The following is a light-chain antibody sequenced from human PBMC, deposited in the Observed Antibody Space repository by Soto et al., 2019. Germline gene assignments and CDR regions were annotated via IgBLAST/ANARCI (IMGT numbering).Light chain of an antibody. CDR2: DAF. CDR3: QQRSNI. V-gene: IGKV3-11*01. Sequence: EIVLTQSPATLSLSPGDTATLSCRASETTSGYLAWYQQKPGQAPRLLIYDAFNRATGIPARFSGSGSGTDFTLTISSLEPEDFAVYYCQQRSNIFGPGTKVDIK. J-gene: IGKJ3*01. CDR1: ETTSGY.